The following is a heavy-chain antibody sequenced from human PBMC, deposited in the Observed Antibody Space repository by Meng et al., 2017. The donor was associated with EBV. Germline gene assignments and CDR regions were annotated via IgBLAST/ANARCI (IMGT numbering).Heavy chain of an antibody. Sequence: VHLPQSGPRLVKPXGXLSLTCAXSGGSIGSSNWWSWVRQPPGKGLEWIGEIYHSGSTNYNPSLKSRVTISVDKSKNQFSLKLSSVTAADTAVYYCARDRGGYYDSSGYYADWGQGTLVTVSA. CDR3: ARDRGGYYDSSGYYAD. CDR2: IYHSGST. D-gene: IGHD3-22*01. CDR1: GGSIGSSNW. V-gene: IGHV4-4*02. J-gene: IGHJ4*02.